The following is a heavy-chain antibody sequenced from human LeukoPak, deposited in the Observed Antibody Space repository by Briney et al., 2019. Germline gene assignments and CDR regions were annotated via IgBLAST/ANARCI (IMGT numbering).Heavy chain of an antibody. CDR1: GFTFSSYG. CDR3: AKDLRVPAGGTKVDY. J-gene: IGHJ4*02. Sequence: GGSLRLSCAASGFTFSSYGMHWVRQAPGKGLEWVAFIRYDGSNKYYADSVKGRFTISRDNSKNTLYLQMNSLRAEDTAVYYCAKDLRVPAGGTKVDYWGQGTLVTVSS. CDR2: IRYDGSNK. D-gene: IGHD6-13*01. V-gene: IGHV3-30*02.